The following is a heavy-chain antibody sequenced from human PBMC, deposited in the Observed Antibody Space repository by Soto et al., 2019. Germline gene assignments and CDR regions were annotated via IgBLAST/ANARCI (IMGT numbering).Heavy chain of an antibody. D-gene: IGHD6-6*01. V-gene: IGHV1-46*03. CDR1: GYTFTNYA. CDR3: ARSYISSSYWFDP. CDR2: INPSRGTT. J-gene: IGHJ5*02. Sequence: GASVKVSCKSSGYTFTNYATHWVRQAPGQGLEWMGVINPSRGTTSYAQKFQGRVTMTRDTSASTVYMELSSLRSDDTAMYYCARSYISSSYWFDPWGQGTLVTVSS.